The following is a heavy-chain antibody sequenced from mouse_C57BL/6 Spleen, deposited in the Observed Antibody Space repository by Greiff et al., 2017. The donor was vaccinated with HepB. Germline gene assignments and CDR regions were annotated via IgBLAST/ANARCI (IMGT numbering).Heavy chain of an antibody. CDR1: GYTFTDYN. J-gene: IGHJ3*01. CDR2: INPNNGGT. V-gene: IGHV1-18*01. D-gene: IGHD1-1*01. CDR3: ARPLYGSSYKFAY. Sequence: VQLQQSGPELVKPGASVKIPCKASGYTFTDYNMDWVKQSHGKSLEWIGDINPNNGGTIYNQKFKGKATLTVDKSSSTAYMELRSLTSEDTAVYYCARPLYGSSYKFAYWGQGTLVTVSA.